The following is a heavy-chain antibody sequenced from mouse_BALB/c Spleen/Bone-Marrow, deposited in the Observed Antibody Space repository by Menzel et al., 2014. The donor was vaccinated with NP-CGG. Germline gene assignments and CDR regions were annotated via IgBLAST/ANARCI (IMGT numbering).Heavy chain of an antibody. CDR3: ARRITVVVPHDY. J-gene: IGHJ3*01. CDR1: GYAFTNYL. D-gene: IGHD1-1*01. V-gene: IGHV1-54*01. CDR2: INPGTGGI. Sequence: QVQLQQSGAGLVRPGTSVKVSCKASGYAFTNYLIEWVKQRPGQALEWIGVINPGTGGINYNENLKGKATLTTDKSDSTAYIQFSSMTSDESAVYFCARRITVVVPHDYWGQGTLVTVSA.